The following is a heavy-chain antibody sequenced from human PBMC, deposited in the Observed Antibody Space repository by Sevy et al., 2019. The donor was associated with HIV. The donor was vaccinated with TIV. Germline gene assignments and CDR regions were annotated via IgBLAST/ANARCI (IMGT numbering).Heavy chain of an antibody. CDR2: ISAYDGDI. D-gene: IGHD3-3*01. V-gene: IGHV1-18*01. Sequence: ASVKVSCKASGYSFSTRGISWVRQAPGQGLEWMGWISAYDGDIKYAQKFQGRVSMTTDTSTRTAYMELRSLRSDDTAVYYCGRDPLRFLEWLPFDYWGQGTLVTVSS. CDR1: GYSFSTRG. CDR3: GRDPLRFLEWLPFDY. J-gene: IGHJ4*02.